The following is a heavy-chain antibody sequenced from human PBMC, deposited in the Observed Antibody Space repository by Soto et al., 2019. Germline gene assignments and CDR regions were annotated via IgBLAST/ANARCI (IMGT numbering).Heavy chain of an antibody. J-gene: IGHJ4*02. CDR3: ARVDIVVVPAAILVQYSLVEYFDF. CDR2: IKQDGSEK. V-gene: IGHV3-7*04. D-gene: IGHD2-2*01. CDR1: EFTFSSDW. Sequence: RQYLRLSCAGSEFTFSSDWMSWVRQAPGKGLEWVANIKQDGSEKYYVDSVKGRFTISRDNAKNSLYLQMNSLRAEDTAVYYCARVDIVVVPAAILVQYSLVEYFDFWCQGTLVTGFS.